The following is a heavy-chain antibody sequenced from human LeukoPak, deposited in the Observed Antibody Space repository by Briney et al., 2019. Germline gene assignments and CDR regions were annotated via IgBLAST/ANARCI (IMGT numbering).Heavy chain of an antibody. CDR3: ARYYDSSGYCPGAFDM. V-gene: IGHV3-48*03. Sequence: PAGSLRLSCAASGFTFSSYDVNWVRQAPGKGLEWVSSIRSSGSTMYYADSVKGRFTVSRDNAKNSLFLEMNSLRAEDTAVYFCARYYDSSGYCPGAFDMWGQGTMVTVSS. D-gene: IGHD3-22*01. CDR2: IRSSGSTM. J-gene: IGHJ3*02. CDR1: GFTFSSYD.